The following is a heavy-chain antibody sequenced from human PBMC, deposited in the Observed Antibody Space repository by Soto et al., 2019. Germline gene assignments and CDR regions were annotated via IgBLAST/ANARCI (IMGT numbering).Heavy chain of an antibody. Sequence: PGGSLRLSCAASGFTFSSYAMSWVRQAPGKGLEWVSAISGSGGSTYYADSVKGRFTISRDNSKNTLYLQMNSLRAEDTAVYYCAKAMALLAVPWEVYYYYGMDVWGQGTTVTVSS. CDR2: ISGSGGST. CDR1: GFTFSSYA. V-gene: IGHV3-23*01. CDR3: AKAMALLAVPWEVYYYYGMDV. J-gene: IGHJ6*02. D-gene: IGHD1-26*01.